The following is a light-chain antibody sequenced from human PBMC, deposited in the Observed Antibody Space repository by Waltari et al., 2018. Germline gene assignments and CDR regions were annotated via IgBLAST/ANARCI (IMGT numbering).Light chain of an antibody. CDR3: SAYTSRGTLK. V-gene: IGLV2-14*01. CDR1: SADIGAYIY. J-gene: IGLJ2*01. CDR2: ELT. Sequence: QSALTQPASVSGSPGQSITISCTGTSADIGAYIYVTRYQHRPGKVPKLIIYELTQRPSGVSNRFSGSKSGSTASLTVSGLQAEDEGLFYCSAYTSRGTLKFGGGTRVTVL.